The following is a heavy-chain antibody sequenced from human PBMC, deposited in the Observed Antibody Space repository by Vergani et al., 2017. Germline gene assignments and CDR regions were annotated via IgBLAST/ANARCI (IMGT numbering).Heavy chain of an antibody. Sequence: QVTLKESGPVLVKPTETLTLTCTVSGFSLSNARMGVSWIRQPPGKALEWLAHIFSNDEKSYSTSLKSRLTISKDTSQSQVVLTMTNIDPVDTATYYCARIRSVYVGYDKGKMYYFDYWGQGTLVTVSS. CDR2: IFSNDEK. CDR3: ARIRSVYVGYDKGKMYYFDY. CDR1: GFSLSNARMG. J-gene: IGHJ4*02. V-gene: IGHV2-26*01. D-gene: IGHD5/OR15-5a*01.